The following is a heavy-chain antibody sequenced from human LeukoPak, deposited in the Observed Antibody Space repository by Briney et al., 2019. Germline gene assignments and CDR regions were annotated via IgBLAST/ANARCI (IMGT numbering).Heavy chain of an antibody. CDR1: AASLNYYY. CDR2: IFYSGSP. V-gene: IGHV4-59*08. CDR3: ARHPPRDSSGNDAFDI. D-gene: IGHD3-22*01. J-gene: IGHJ3*02. Sequence: SETLSLTCSVSAASLNYYYWSWLRQPPEKGLEWVGYIFYSGSPNYNPSLKSRVALSVDTSKNQFSLKLSSVTAADTAVYYCARHPPRDSSGNDAFDIWGQGTMVTVSS.